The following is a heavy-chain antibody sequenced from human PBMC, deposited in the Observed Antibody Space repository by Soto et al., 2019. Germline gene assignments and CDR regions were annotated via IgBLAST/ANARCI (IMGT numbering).Heavy chain of an antibody. CDR2: TYYRSRWYH. J-gene: IGHJ6*01. Sequence: SQTLSLTCAISGDSVSSTTAAWNWIRQSPSRGLEWLGRTYYRSRWYHDYAVSVRSRVTINPDTSNNQFSLQLNSVTPEDTAVFYCARDAGYLYGKDVWTQGTTVTVSS. V-gene: IGHV6-1*01. CDR1: GDSVSSTTAA. CDR3: ARDAGYLYGKDV.